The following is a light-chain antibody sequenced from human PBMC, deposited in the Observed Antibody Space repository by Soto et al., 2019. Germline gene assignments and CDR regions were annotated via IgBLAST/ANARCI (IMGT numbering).Light chain of an antibody. CDR1: QSVSNNK. J-gene: IGKJ1*01. Sequence: EIVLTQSPGTLSLSPGERATLSCRASQSVSNNKLAWYQQKPGQAPRVLIYGASSRATGTPDRFSGSGSGTDFTLPISSLDPQDSLVYYCQQYASSPPTFGQGTKVEIK. V-gene: IGKV3-20*01. CDR2: GAS. CDR3: QQYASSPPT.